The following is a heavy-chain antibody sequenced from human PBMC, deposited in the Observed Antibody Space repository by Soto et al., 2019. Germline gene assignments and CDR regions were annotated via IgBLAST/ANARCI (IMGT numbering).Heavy chain of an antibody. Sequence: DVQLLESGGGLVQWGGSLRLSCVTSGCTFSTYGMPWVRQAPGKGLEWVSYGGSGGSRYYVESVKGRFTISRDHSKNTLSLEMNSLRAEDTATYYCVKFRGRAYPYYYMDVWGKGTTVTVSS. CDR1: GCTFSTYG. CDR2: YGGSGGSR. J-gene: IGHJ6*03. V-gene: IGHV3-23*01. CDR3: VKFRGRAYPYYYMDV. D-gene: IGHD3-10*01.